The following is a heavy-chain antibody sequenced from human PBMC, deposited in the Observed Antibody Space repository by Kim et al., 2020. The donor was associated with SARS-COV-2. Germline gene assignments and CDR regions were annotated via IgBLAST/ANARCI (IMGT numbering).Heavy chain of an antibody. CDR3: TTDRGTTGTTFYHYYGMDV. CDR1: GFTFSNAW. D-gene: IGHD1-1*01. Sequence: GGSLRLSCAASGFTFSNAWMSWVRQAPGKGLEWVGRTKSKTNGGTTEYAAPVKGRFTISRDDSKNTLYLQMNSLKTEDTAVYYCTTDRGTTGTTFYHYYGMDVWGQGTTVTVSS. J-gene: IGHJ6*02. CDR2: TKSKTNGGTT. V-gene: IGHV3-15*01.